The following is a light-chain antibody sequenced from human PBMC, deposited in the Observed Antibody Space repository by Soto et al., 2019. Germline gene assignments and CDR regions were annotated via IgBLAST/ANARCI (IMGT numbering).Light chain of an antibody. Sequence: QSALTQPDSVSGSPGQPITISCTGTSSDVGSFDSVAWYQHNPGKAPKLMIYDVSNRPSGVSSRFSGSKSGNTASLSISGLQTEDEANYYCSSFTTSSTLVFGTGTKVTVL. J-gene: IGLJ1*01. CDR1: SSDVGSFDS. V-gene: IGLV2-14*01. CDR3: SSFTTSSTLV. CDR2: DVS.